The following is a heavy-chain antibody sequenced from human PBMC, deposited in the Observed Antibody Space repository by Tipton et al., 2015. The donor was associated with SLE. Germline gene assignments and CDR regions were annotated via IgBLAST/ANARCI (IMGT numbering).Heavy chain of an antibody. V-gene: IGHV4-59*08. J-gene: IGHJ6*02. D-gene: IGHD1-1*01. CDR1: GASSSSYY. CDR3: ARQTATGPYNYYFDAMDV. CDR2: VYYSGII. Sequence: TLSLTCTVTGASSSSYYWSWIRQPPGKGLEWIAYVYYSGIINYNPSLQSRLSTSVDTAKNQVSLKLTSVTAEDTAVYFCARQTATGPYNYYFDAMDVWGQGTTVAVSS.